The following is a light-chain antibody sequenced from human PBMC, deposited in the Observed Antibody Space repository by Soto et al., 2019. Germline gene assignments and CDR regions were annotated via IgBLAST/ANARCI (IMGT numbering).Light chain of an antibody. Sequence: EIVLTQSPATLSLSPGNRATLSCRASQSVTTSLAWYQHQPGQAPRLLIYEASKRATGIPARFSGSGSGTHFSLTISSLEPEDFAVYYCQHRGNWPSVTFGGGTKLEIK. J-gene: IGKJ4*01. CDR2: EAS. V-gene: IGKV3-11*01. CDR3: QHRGNWPSVT. CDR1: QSVTTS.